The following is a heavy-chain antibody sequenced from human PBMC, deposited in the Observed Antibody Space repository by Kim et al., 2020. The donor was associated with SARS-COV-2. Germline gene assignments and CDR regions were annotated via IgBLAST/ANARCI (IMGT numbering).Heavy chain of an antibody. CDR3: ARALRYFDWLLNQTRAPLDI. V-gene: IGHV4-30-4*01. J-gene: IGHJ3*02. Sequence: SETLSLTCTVSGGSISSGDYYWSWIRQPPGKGLEWIGYIYYSGSTYYNPSLKSRVTISVDTSKNQFSLKLSSVTAADTAVYYCARALRYFDWLLNQTRAPLDIWGQGTMVTVSS. D-gene: IGHD3-9*01. CDR2: IYYSGST. CDR1: GGSISSGDYY.